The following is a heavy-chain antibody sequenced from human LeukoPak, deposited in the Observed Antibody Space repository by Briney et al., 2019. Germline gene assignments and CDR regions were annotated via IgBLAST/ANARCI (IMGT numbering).Heavy chain of an antibody. CDR1: GGSISSGDYY. CDR3: ARGQYGWPYYFDY. V-gene: IGHV4-30-2*01. D-gene: IGHD4-11*01. Sequence: SETLSLTCTVSGGSISSGDYYWSWIRQPPGKGLEWIGSIYHSVSTYYNPSLKSRVTISVDRSKNQFSLQMSSVTAADTAVYYCARGQYGWPYYFDYWGQGTLVTVSS. CDR2: IYHSVST. J-gene: IGHJ4*02.